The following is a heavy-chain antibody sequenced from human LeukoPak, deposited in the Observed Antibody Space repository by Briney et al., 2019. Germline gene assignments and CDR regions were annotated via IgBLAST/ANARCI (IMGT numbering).Heavy chain of an antibody. CDR2: ISTSGGTT. CDR3: SKTSIVGPTAIDY. V-gene: IGHV3-23*01. CDR1: GFTFSSHA. J-gene: IGHJ4*02. D-gene: IGHD1-26*01. Sequence: GRSLRLSCAASGFTFSSHAMSWVRQAPGKGLEWVSAISTSGGTTDYADSVKGRFTISRDNSKNTLYLQLNSLRAEDTAVYYCSKTSIVGPTAIDYWGQGTLVTVSS.